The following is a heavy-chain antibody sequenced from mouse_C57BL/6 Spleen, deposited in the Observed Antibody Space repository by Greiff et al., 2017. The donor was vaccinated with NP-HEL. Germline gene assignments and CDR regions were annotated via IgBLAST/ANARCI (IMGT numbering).Heavy chain of an antibody. CDR3: TTVYCSNSYYFDY. V-gene: IGHV14-4*01. D-gene: IGHD2-5*01. J-gene: IGHJ2*01. CDR2: IDPENGDT. CDR1: GFNIKDDY. Sequence: LVESGAELVRPGASVKLSCTASGFNIKDDYMHWVKQRPEQGLEWIGWIDPENGDTEYASKFQGKATITADTSSNTAYLQLSSLTSEDTAVYYCTTVYCSNSYYFDYWGQGTTLTVSS.